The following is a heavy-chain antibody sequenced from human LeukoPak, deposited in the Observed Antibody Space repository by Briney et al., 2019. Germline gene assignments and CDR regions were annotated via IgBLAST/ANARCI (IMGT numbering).Heavy chain of an antibody. J-gene: IGHJ4*02. CDR3: ARARGFYDFWSRYILDY. CDR1: GGSISSGGYY. D-gene: IGHD3-3*01. CDR2: IYYSGST. V-gene: IGHV4-31*03. Sequence: SETLSLTCTVSGGSISSGGYYWSWVRQHPGGGLEWIGYIYYSGSTYYNPSLKSRVTLSVDTSKNQFSLKLSSVPAADTAVYYCARARGFYDFWSRYILDYWGQGTLVTVSS.